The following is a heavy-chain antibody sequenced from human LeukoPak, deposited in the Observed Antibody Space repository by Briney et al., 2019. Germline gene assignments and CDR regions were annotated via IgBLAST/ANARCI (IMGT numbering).Heavy chain of an antibody. V-gene: IGHV1-2*02. J-gene: IGHJ3*02. CDR1: GYTFTGYY. Sequence: ASVKVSCKASGYTFTGYYMHWVRQAPGQGLEWMGWINPNSGGTNYAEKFQGRVTMTTDTSTSTAYMELRSLRSDDTAVYYCARLSQYGDYALRAFDIWGQGTMVTVSS. D-gene: IGHD4-17*01. CDR2: INPNSGGT. CDR3: ARLSQYGDYALRAFDI.